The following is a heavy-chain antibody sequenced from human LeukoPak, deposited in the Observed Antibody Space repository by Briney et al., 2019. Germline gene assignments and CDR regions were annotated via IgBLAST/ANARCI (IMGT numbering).Heavy chain of an antibody. J-gene: IGHJ4*02. V-gene: IGHV3-66*02. CDR2: LHSGGNT. CDR3: AREVVTTVTTVDY. CDR1: GFTFSSYW. Sequence: TGGSLRLSCAASGFTFSSYWMSWVRQAPGNGLEWVAVLHSGGNTYYADSVKGRFSISRDNSKNALYLQMGSLRLEDMAFYYCAREVVTTVTTVDYWGQGTLVTVSS. D-gene: IGHD4-17*01.